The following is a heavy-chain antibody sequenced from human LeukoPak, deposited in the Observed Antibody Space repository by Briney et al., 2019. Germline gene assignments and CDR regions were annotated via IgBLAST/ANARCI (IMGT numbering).Heavy chain of an antibody. Sequence: KSSETLSLTCTVSGGSISSSSYYWGWIRQPPGKGLEWIGSIYYSGSTYYNPSLKSRVTISVDTPKTQFSLKLTSVTAADTAVYFCARYFCGPSRCPGVEQWGQGTLVTVSS. D-gene: IGHD2-21*01. J-gene: IGHJ4*02. V-gene: IGHV4-39*07. CDR2: IYYSGST. CDR1: GGSISSSSYY. CDR3: ARYFCGPSRCPGVEQ.